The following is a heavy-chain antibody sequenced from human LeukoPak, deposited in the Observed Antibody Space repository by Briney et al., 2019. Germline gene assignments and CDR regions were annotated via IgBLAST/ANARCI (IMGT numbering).Heavy chain of an antibody. CDR2: IADAGT. Sequence: GGSLRLSCAASGFTFNKFAMTWVRQAPGKGLDWVSTIADAGTYYADSVKGRFTISRDNSKNMLYLQLNSLRAGDTAMYYCAKNLGPFDVRGQGTMVTVSS. J-gene: IGHJ3*01. CDR3: AKNLGPFDV. CDR1: GFTFNKFA. D-gene: IGHD3-16*01. V-gene: IGHV3-23*01.